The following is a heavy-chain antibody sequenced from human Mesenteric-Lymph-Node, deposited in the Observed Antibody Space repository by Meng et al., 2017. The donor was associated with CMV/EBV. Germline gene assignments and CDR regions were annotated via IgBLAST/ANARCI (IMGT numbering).Heavy chain of an antibody. J-gene: IGHJ5*02. CDR2: IKSDGTTT. CDR1: FNFSSYW. CDR3: ARDNALYYYDSSGFDP. V-gene: IGHV3-74*01. D-gene: IGHD3-22*01. Sequence: FNFSSYWMHWVRQAPGKGLVWVSRIKSDGTTTNYADAVKGRFTISRDNAKNTLYLQMDSLRVEDTAVYYCARDNALYYYDSSGFDPWGQGTLVTVSS.